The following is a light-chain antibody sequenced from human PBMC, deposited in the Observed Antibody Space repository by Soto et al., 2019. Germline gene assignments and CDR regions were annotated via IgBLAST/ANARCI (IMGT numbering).Light chain of an antibody. Sequence: EIVLTQSPGILSLSPGERASLSCGASQSISSSFLAWYQQKPGQXPRLLIYGASSRATGIPDRFSGTGSETDLTITISRLEPEDFEVYYCQQYDNSPITFGQGTRLEIK. J-gene: IGKJ5*01. CDR2: GAS. V-gene: IGKV3-20*01. CDR3: QQYDNSPIT. CDR1: QSISSSF.